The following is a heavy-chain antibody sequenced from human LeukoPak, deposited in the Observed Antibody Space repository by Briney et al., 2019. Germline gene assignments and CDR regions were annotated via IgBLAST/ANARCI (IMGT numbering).Heavy chain of an antibody. Sequence: EAAVKVSCKASGYPFSVYYIHWLRQAPVQGLEWMGWVVPNTGGTNYAQNFHDRVTMTRDTSISTAYMELTSLTYDDTAVYYCARGVLLQERGAFDYWGQGTLVTVSS. J-gene: IGHJ4*02. V-gene: IGHV1-2*02. CDR2: VVPNTGGT. D-gene: IGHD1-26*01. CDR3: ARGVLLQERGAFDY. CDR1: GYPFSVYY.